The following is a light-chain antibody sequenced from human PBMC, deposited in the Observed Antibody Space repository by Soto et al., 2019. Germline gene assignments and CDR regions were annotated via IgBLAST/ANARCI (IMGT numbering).Light chain of an antibody. CDR2: AAS. CDR1: QSISSY. J-gene: IGKJ3*01. V-gene: IGKV1-39*01. Sequence: DIQMTQSPSSLSASVGDRVTITCRASQSISSYLNWYQQKPGKAPKHLIYAASSLQSGVPSRFSGSGSGTDFTLTISSLQPEDFATYYCQQSYSTPPFTFGPGTKVDIK. CDR3: QQSYSTPPFT.